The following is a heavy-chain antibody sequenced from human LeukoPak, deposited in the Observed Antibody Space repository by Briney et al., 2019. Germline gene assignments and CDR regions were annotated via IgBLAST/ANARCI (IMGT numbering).Heavy chain of an antibody. V-gene: IGHV4-61*05. CDR2: IYYSGST. CDR1: GGSISSSSYY. CDR3: ARGRRVRVDEHVYNWFDP. Sequence: PSETLSLTCTVSGGSISSSSYYWGWIRQPPGKGLEWIGYIYYSGSTNYNPSLKSRVTISVDTSKNQFSLKLSSVTAADTAVYYCARGRRVRVDEHVYNWFDPWGQGTLVTVSS. D-gene: IGHD1/OR15-1a*01. J-gene: IGHJ5*02.